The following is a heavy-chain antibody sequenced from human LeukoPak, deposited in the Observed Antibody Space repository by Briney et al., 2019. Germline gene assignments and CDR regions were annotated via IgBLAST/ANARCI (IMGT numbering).Heavy chain of an antibody. CDR2: IKQDGSEK. CDR1: GFTFSNYW. V-gene: IGHV3-7*01. Sequence: GGSLRLSCAASGFTFSNYWMSWVRQAPGKGLEWVANIKQDGSEKYYVDSVKGRFTISRDNSKNTLYLQMNSLRAEDTAVYYCAKAPGIGDYGYFDYWGQGTLVTVSS. J-gene: IGHJ4*02. D-gene: IGHD4-17*01. CDR3: AKAPGIGDYGYFDY.